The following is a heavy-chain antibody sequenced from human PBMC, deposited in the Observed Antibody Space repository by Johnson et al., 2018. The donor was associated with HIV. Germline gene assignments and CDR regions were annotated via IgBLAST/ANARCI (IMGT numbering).Heavy chain of an antibody. J-gene: IGHJ3*02. CDR3: TTGISWFGAITFDI. D-gene: IGHD3-10*01. Sequence: VQLVESGGGLVQPGGSLRLSCAASGFTFSSYWMSWVRQAPGKGLEWVGRIKSKTDGGTTDYAAPVKGRFTISRDDSKNTLYLQMNSLKTDDTAMYYCTTGISWFGAITFDIWGQGTMVTVSS. CDR2: IKSKTDGGTT. CDR1: GFTFSSYW. V-gene: IGHV3-15*01.